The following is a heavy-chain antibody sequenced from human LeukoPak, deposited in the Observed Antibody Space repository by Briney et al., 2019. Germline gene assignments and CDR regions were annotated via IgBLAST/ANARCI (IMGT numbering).Heavy chain of an antibody. CDR2: ISGSGGST. CDR3: AKGTYMAVVISDFGY. V-gene: IGHV3-23*01. CDR1: GFTFSSYG. Sequence: GGSLRLSCAASGFTFSSYGMSWVRQAPGKGLEWVSAISGSGGSTYYADSVKGRFTISRDNSKNTLYLQMNSLRAEDTAVYYCAKGTYMAVVISDFGYWGQGTLVTVSS. D-gene: IGHD3-22*01. J-gene: IGHJ4*02.